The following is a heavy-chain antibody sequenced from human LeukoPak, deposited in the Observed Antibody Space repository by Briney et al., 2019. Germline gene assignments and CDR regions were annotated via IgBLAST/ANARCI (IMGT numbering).Heavy chain of an antibody. V-gene: IGHV3-23*01. J-gene: IGHJ4*02. D-gene: IGHD6-19*01. CDR1: GFTFSSYA. CDR2: ISGSGGGT. CDR3: ARDSSGWKWGFDY. Sequence: GGSLRLSCAASGFTFSSYAVSWVRQAPGKGLEWVSAISGSGGGTYYADSVKGRFTISRDNSKNTLYLQMNSLRAEDTAVYYCARDSSGWKWGFDYWGQGTLVTVSS.